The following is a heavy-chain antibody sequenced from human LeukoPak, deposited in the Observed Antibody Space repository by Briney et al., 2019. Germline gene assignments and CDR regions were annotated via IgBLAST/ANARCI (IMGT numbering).Heavy chain of an antibody. Sequence: SETLSLTCTVSGGSISSYYWSWIRQPPGKGLEWIGYIYYSGSTNCNPSLKSRVTISVDTSKNQFSLKLSSVTAADTAVYYCARLLSGSYGSDAFDIWGQGTMVTVSS. V-gene: IGHV4-59*08. J-gene: IGHJ3*02. CDR3: ARLLSGSYGSDAFDI. CDR2: IYYSGST. CDR1: GGSISSYY. D-gene: IGHD1-26*01.